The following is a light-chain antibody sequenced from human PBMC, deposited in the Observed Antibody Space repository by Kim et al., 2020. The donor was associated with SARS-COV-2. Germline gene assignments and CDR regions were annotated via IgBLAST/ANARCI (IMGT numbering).Light chain of an antibody. CDR3: QTWGTGTVV. V-gene: IGLV4-69*01. Sequence: ASVKLTCTRSSGHSSYAIAWHQQQPEKGPRYLMKLNSDGSHSKGDGIPDRFSGSSSGAERYLTISSLQSEDEADYYCQTWGTGTVVFGGGTQLTVL. CDR2: LNSDGSH. CDR1: SGHSSYA. J-gene: IGLJ2*01.